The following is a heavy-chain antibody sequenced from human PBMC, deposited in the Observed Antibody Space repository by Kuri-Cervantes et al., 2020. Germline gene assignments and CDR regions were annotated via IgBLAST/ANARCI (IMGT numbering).Heavy chain of an antibody. CDR1: GDSVSSYY. Sequence: SETLSLTCTVSGDSVSSYYWSWIRQPPGKGLEWIGYIYYSGRTYYSPSLKSRVTISVDTSKNQFSLKLSSVTAADTAVYYCARFRITMVRIYYYGMDVWGQGTTVTVSS. CDR2: IYYSGRT. J-gene: IGHJ6*02. D-gene: IGHD3-10*01. V-gene: IGHV4-59*02. CDR3: ARFRITMVRIYYYGMDV.